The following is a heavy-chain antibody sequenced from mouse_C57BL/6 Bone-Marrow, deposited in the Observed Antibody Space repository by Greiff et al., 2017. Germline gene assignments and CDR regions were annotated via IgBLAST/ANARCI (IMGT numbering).Heavy chain of an antibody. CDR2: IDPSDSYT. CDR1: GYTFTSYW. Sequence: QVQLQQPGAELVRPGTSVKLSCKASGYTFTSYWMHWVKQRPGQGLEWIGVIDPSDSYTNYNQKFKGKATLTVDTSSSTAYMQLSSLTSEDSAVYYCARLWSYYAMDYGGQGTSVTVSS. V-gene: IGHV1-59*01. CDR3: ARLWSYYAMDY. J-gene: IGHJ4*01.